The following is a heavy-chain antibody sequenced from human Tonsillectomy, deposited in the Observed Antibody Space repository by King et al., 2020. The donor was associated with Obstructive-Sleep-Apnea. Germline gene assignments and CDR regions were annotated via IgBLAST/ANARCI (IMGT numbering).Heavy chain of an antibody. CDR1: GGSISNYF. CDR2: MYYSGNT. J-gene: IGHJ4*02. Sequence: VQLQESGPGLVKPSETLSLTCTVSGGSISNYFWSWIRQPPGRGLEWIGYMYYSGNTNFNTSLTSRVTISADTSKIQFSLRLSSVTAADTAVYYCARYGSVEDYGGYGDYFDYWGQGTLVTVSS. D-gene: IGHD5-12*01. CDR3: ARYGSVEDYGGYGDYFDY. V-gene: IGHV4-59*08.